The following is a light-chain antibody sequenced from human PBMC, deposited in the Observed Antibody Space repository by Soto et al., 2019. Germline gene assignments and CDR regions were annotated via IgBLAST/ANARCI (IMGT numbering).Light chain of an antibody. V-gene: IGLV2-8*01. CDR1: RRDVGAYNY. J-gene: IGLJ3*02. CDR3: SSYAGSSWG. Sequence: QSVLTQPPSASGSPGQSVTLSCTGPRRDVGAYNYVSWYQQHPGNAPKLLIYDVSKRPSGVPYRFSGSKSGNAASLTGSGLQGEDEADYYGSSYAGSSWGVGGGTQRTVL. CDR2: DVS.